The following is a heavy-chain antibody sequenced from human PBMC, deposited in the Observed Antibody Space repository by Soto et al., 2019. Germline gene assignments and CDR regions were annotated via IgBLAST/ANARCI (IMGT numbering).Heavy chain of an antibody. V-gene: IGHV3-23*01. CDR1: GFTFSSYA. D-gene: IGHD2-21*01. Sequence: EVQLLESGGGLVQPGGSLRLSCAASGFTFSSYAMSWVRQAPGKGLEWVSAISGSGGSTYYADTVKGRFTLSRDNSKKTLYLQMNSLRAEDTAVYYCAKESILWWPEEYWRPGTLVTVSS. CDR2: ISGSGGST. CDR3: AKESILWWPEEY. J-gene: IGHJ4*02.